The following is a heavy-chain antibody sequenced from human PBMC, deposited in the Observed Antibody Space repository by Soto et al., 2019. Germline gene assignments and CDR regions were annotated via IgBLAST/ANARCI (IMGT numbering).Heavy chain of an antibody. J-gene: IGHJ4*02. Sequence: GGSLRLSCAASGFTFSSYSINWVRQAPWKGLEWVSSISSSSSYIYYADSVKGRFTISRDNAKNSLYLQMNSLRAEDTAVYYCARDATGYSSSWYRDYWGQRTLVPVSS. CDR2: ISSSSSYI. V-gene: IGHV3-21*01. CDR1: GFTFSSYS. D-gene: IGHD6-13*01. CDR3: ARDATGYSSSWYRDY.